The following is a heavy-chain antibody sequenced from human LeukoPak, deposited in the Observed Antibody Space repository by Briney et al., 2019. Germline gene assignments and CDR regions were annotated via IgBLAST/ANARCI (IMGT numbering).Heavy chain of an antibody. J-gene: IGHJ4*02. CDR1: GFTFSDYY. D-gene: IGHD3-3*01. Sequence: GGSLRLSCAASGFTFSDYYMSWIRQAPGKGLEWVSCISSSGSTIYYADSVKGRFTISRDNAKNSLYLQMNSLRAEDTSVYYCATDTYYDFWSGPVEYWGQGTLVTVSS. V-gene: IGHV3-11*04. CDR2: ISSSGSTI. CDR3: ATDTYYDFWSGPVEY.